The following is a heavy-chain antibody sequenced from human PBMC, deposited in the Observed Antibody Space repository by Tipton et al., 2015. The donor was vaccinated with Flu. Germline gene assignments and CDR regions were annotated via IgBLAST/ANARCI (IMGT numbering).Heavy chain of an antibody. CDR2: ISSNGGST. CDR1: GFTFSSYA. Sequence: SLRLSCAASGFTFSSYAMHWVRQAPGKGLEYVSAISSNGGSTYYANSVKGRFTISRDNSKNTLYLQMGSLRAEDMAVYYCARVHDGSGYDYWGQGTPVTVSS. V-gene: IGHV3-64*01. CDR3: ARVHDGSGYDY. D-gene: IGHD3-10*01. J-gene: IGHJ4*02.